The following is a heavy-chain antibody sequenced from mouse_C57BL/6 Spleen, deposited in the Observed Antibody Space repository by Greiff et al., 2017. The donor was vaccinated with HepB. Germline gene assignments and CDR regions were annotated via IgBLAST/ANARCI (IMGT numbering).Heavy chain of an antibody. V-gene: IGHV1-69*01. D-gene: IGHD1-1*01. CDR3: ASGTTVVATDY. Sequence: VQLQQPGAELVMPGASVKLSCKASGYTFTSYWMHWVKQRPGQGLEWIGEIDPSDSDTNYNQKFKGKSTLTVDKSSSTAYMQLSSLTSEDSAVYYCASGTTVVATDYWGQGTTLTVSS. CDR2: IDPSDSDT. J-gene: IGHJ2*01. CDR1: GYTFTSYW.